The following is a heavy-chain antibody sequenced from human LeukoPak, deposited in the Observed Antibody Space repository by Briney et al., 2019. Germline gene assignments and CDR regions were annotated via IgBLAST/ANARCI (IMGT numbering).Heavy chain of an antibody. V-gene: IGHV3-23*01. J-gene: IGHJ4*02. CDR3: ANVYGAYFDY. Sequence: PGGSLRLSCAASGFTFSSYSMNWVRQAPGKGLEWVSAISGSGGSTYYADSVKGRFTTSRDNSKNTLYLQMNSLRAEDTAVYYCANVYGAYFDYWGQGTLVTVSS. CDR1: GFTFSSYS. CDR2: ISGSGGST. D-gene: IGHD4-17*01.